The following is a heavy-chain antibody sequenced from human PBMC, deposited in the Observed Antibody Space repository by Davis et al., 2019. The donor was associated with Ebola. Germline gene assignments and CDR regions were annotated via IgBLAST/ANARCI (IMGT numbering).Heavy chain of an antibody. Sequence: AASVKVSCKASRYTFSSYYMHWVRQAPGQGLEWMGWFSAYNGNTNYAQKLQGRVTMTTDTSTSTAYMELTSLRSDDTAVYYCSRSWEADIVVIMAADLDHWGHGTLVTVSS. V-gene: IGHV1-18*04. CDR3: SRSWEADIVVIMAADLDH. CDR2: FSAYNGNT. J-gene: IGHJ4*01. D-gene: IGHD2-15*01. CDR1: RYTFSSYY.